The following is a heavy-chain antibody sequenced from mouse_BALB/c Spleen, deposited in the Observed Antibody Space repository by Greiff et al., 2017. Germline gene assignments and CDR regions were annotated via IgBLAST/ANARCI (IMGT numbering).Heavy chain of an antibody. D-gene: IGHD1-1*01. V-gene: IGHV5-6-5*01. CDR1: GFTFSSYA. Sequence: EVQGVESGGGLVKPGGSLKLSCAASGFTFSSYAMSWVRQTPEKRLEWVASISSGGSTYYPDSVKGRFTISRDNARNILYLQMSSLRSEDTAMYYCARGDRYYGSSYWFAYWGQGTLVTVSA. CDR2: ISSGGST. J-gene: IGHJ3*01. CDR3: ARGDRYYGSSYWFAY.